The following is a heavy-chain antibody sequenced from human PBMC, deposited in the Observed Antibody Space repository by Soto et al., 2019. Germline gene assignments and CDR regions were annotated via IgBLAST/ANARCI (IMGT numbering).Heavy chain of an antibody. J-gene: IGHJ5*02. D-gene: IGHD3-16*01. V-gene: IGHV1-69*06. CDR1: GGTFSSDA. CDR3: ASSSAEGAAPPNWFDP. Sequence: SVKVSCKASGGTFSSDAISWVRQAPGQGLEWMGGIIPIFGTANYAQKFQGRVTITADKSTSTAYMELSSLRSEDTAVYYCASSSAEGAAPPNWFDPWGQGTLVTVSS. CDR2: IIPIFGTA.